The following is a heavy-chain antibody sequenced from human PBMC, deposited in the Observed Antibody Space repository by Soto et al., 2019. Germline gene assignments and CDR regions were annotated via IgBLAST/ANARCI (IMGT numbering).Heavy chain of an antibody. CDR2: SYWDDSK. D-gene: IGHD3-9*01. J-gene: IGHJ4*02. CDR1: GFSLSTSGVG. CDR3: AHKGPEDWPLDY. Sequence: QITLKESGPPLVRPTQTLTLTCAFSGFSLSTSGVGVGWIRQPPGKALEWLAVSYWDDSKHYSPSLRSRLTITKDTSKNQVVLTMTNMDPMDTGTYYCAHKGPEDWPLDYWGQGTLVTVSS. V-gene: IGHV2-5*02.